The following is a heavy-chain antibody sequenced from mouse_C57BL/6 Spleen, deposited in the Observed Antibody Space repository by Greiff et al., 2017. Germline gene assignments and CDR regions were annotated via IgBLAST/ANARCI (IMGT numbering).Heavy chain of an antibody. D-gene: IGHD1-1*01. CDR3: ARAPYYYGSSYDPYYFDY. CDR1: GYSITSGYY. V-gene: IGHV3-6*01. CDR2: ISYDGSN. Sequence: EVHLVESGPGLVNPSQSLSLTCSVTGYSITSGYYWNWIRQFPGNKLEWMGYISYDGSNNYNPSLKNRISITRDTSKNQFFLKLKSVTTEDTATYYCARAPYYYGSSYDPYYFDYWGQGTTLTVSS. J-gene: IGHJ2*01.